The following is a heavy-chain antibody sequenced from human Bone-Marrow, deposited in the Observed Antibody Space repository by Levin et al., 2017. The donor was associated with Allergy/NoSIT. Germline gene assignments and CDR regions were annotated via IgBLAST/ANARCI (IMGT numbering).Heavy chain of an antibody. CDR2: ISYDGSNK. V-gene: IGHV3-30*04. D-gene: IGHD6-19*01. CDR1: GFTFSSYA. J-gene: IGHJ4*02. CDR3: ATEPSSQRTPGIAVAGTGGTFDY. Sequence: GESLKISCAASGFTFSSYAMHWVRQAPGKGLEWVAVISYDGSNKYYADSVKGRFTISRDNSKNTLYLQMNSLRAEDTAVYYCATEPSSQRTPGIAVAGTGGTFDYWGQGTLVTVSS.